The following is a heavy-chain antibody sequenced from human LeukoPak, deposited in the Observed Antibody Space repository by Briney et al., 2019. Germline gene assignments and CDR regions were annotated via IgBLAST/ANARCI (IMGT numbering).Heavy chain of an antibody. CDR1: GGSFSGYY. D-gene: IGHD3-22*01. Sequence: PSETLSLTCAVYGGSFSGYYWSWIRQPPGKGLEWIAEITQSGSANYNPSLKSRVTISVDTSKNQFSLKLSSVTAADTAVYYCARGLVGDSSGYVSWFDPWGQGTLVTVSS. CDR3: ARGLVGDSSGYVSWFDP. V-gene: IGHV4-34*01. CDR2: ITQSGSA. J-gene: IGHJ5*02.